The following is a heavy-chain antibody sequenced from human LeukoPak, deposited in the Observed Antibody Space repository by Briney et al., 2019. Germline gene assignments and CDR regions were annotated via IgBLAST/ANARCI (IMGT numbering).Heavy chain of an antibody. CDR3: AKDRASGWPNAFDI. D-gene: IGHD6-19*01. CDR1: GFNVTNNY. Sequence: PGGSLRLSCAASGFNVTNNYMSWVRQAPGRGLEWGSVIYSGGSTYYADSVKGRFTISRDNSKNTLYLQINSLRAQHTAVYSCAKDRASGWPNAFDIWGQGTMVTVSS. J-gene: IGHJ3*02. CDR2: IYSGGST. V-gene: IGHV3-66*01.